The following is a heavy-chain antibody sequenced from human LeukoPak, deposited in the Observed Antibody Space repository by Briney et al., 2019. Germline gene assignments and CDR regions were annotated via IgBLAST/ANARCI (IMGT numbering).Heavy chain of an antibody. CDR3: ATGSGDFDH. CDR2: IYISGNT. Sequence: SDTLSLTCTVSGGSISSYYWSWIRQPPGKGLEWIGRIYISGNTNYNPSLKSRVTISVDTSRNQVSLKLTSVTVADTAVYYCATGSGDFDHWGQGTLVTISS. V-gene: IGHV4-4*09. D-gene: IGHD1-14*01. CDR1: GGSISSYY. J-gene: IGHJ4*02.